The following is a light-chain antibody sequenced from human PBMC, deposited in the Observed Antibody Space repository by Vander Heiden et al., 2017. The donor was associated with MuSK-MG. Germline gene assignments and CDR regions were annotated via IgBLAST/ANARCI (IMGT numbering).Light chain of an antibody. CDR3: ASYTRSSTYV. J-gene: IGLJ1*01. CDR2: GVN. V-gene: IGLV2-14*01. Sequence: QSVLTQPASVSGSPGQSITISCAGSRSDVGAYNFVSWYQHHPGKAPKLIIYGVNSRPSGVSDRFSGSKSGNTASLTISGLQHEDEADYFCASYTRSSTYVFGGGTKVNVL. CDR1: RSDVGAYNF.